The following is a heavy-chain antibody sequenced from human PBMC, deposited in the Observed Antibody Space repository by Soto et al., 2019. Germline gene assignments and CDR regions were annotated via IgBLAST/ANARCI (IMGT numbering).Heavy chain of an antibody. Sequence: DSVKIYCKASGYTLTSYGMSWVRQAPGQGLEWMGWISPYNGNTNYAQNLQGRVTMTTDTSTSTAYMELRSLRSDDTALYYCARGHTTWFDYWGQGTLVTVSS. V-gene: IGHV1-18*01. D-gene: IGHD4-17*01. J-gene: IGHJ4*02. CDR1: GYTLTSYG. CDR3: ARGHTTWFDY. CDR2: ISPYNGNT.